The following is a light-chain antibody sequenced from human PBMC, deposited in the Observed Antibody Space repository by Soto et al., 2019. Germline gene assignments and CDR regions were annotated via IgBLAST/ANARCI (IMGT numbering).Light chain of an antibody. CDR3: QQSYVSPWT. J-gene: IGKJ1*01. Sequence: DIQMTQSPSSLSASIGDRVTLSCRSSQSIFKYLNWYQQRPGKAPNLLVYEATSWETGVSSRFSGSGSGTEFTLTINSLQPEDFATYYCQQSYVSPWTFGQGTKIEI. CDR1: QSIFKY. V-gene: IGKV1-39*01. CDR2: EAT.